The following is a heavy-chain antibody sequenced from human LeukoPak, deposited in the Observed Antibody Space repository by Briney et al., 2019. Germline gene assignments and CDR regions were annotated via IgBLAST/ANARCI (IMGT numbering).Heavy chain of an antibody. D-gene: IGHD3-10*01. CDR3: ARGANPLQGFGEYYFDY. Sequence: GGSLRLSCAASGFTFSSYGMHWVRQAPGKGLEWVAVIWYDGSNKYYADSVKGRFTISRDNSKNTLYLQMNSLRAGDTAVYYCARGANPLQGFGEYYFDYWGQGTLVTVSS. CDR1: GFTFSSYG. V-gene: IGHV3-33*01. J-gene: IGHJ4*02. CDR2: IWYDGSNK.